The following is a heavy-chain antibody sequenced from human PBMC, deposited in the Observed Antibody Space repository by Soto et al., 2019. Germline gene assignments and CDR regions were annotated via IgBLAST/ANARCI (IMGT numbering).Heavy chain of an antibody. D-gene: IGHD2-15*01. CDR3: AREWSAFDY. V-gene: IGHV4-59*01. CDR1: GVSITSYK. J-gene: IGHJ4*02. CDR2: MYSSGSS. Sequence: SETLSLTCTVSGVSITSYKWSWIRQSPGKGLEWIAYMYSSGSSSYNPSLKSRVTISVDTSRNQYSLQLNSATAADTAVYYCAREWSAFDYCGQRILVTVSS.